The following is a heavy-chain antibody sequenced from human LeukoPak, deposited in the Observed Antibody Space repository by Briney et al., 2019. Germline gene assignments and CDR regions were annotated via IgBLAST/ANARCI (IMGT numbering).Heavy chain of an antibody. J-gene: IGHJ4*02. CDR1: GFRGLSSFSSFA. V-gene: IGHV3-33*06. CDR3: AKEGYSSSWYPDY. Sequence: GGSLRLSCEASGFRGLSSFSSFAMHWVRQAPGKGLEWVAVLWSADKNRYHADSVKGRFTISRDNSKNTLYLQMNSLRAEDTAVYYCAKEGYSSSWYPDYWGQGTLVTVSS. D-gene: IGHD6-13*01. CDR2: LWSADKNR.